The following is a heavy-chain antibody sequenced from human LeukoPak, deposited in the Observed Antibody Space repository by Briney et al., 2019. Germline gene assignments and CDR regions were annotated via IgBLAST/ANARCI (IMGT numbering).Heavy chain of an antibody. D-gene: IGHD6-13*01. CDR3: AKEAGSPRTFDI. V-gene: IGHV3-30*18. J-gene: IGHJ3*02. CDR2: ISYDGTNK. Sequence: GGSLRLSCAASGFTFSRYGMHWVRQAPGKGLEWVAVISYDGTNKNYADSVKGRLTISRDNSKNTLYLQMNSLRAEDTAVYYCAKEAGSPRTFDIWGQGTMVTVSS. CDR1: GFTFSRYG.